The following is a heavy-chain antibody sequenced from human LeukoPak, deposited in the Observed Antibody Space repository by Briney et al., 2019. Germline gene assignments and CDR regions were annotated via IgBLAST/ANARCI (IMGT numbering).Heavy chain of an antibody. CDR2: INRSGDST. CDR3: VKDDNSGWFPPLDF. Sequence: GGSLRLSCAASGFTFYSYGMNWVRQAPGKGLEWVSGINRSGDSTSYADSVKGRFAISRDNSKNTLYLQMNSLRAEDTAVYYCVKDDNSGWFPPLDFWGQGTLVTVSS. D-gene: IGHD6-19*01. V-gene: IGHV3-23*01. J-gene: IGHJ4*02. CDR1: GFTFYSYG.